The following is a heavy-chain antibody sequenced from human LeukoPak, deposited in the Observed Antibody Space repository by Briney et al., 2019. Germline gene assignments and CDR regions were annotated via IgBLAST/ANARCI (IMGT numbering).Heavy chain of an antibody. D-gene: IGHD5-18*01. Sequence: GGSLRLSCAASGFTFSSYSMNWVRQAPGKGLEWVSSISRTSTYIYYADSLKGRFTISRDNAKNSLYLQMNSLRAEDTAMYYCARGNRVDTAMVEADYWGQGTLVTVSS. J-gene: IGHJ4*02. V-gene: IGHV3-21*01. CDR2: ISRTSTYI. CDR1: GFTFSSYS. CDR3: ARGNRVDTAMVEADY.